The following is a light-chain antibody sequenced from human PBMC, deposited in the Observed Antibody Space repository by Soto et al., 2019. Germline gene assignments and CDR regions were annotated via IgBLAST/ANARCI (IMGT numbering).Light chain of an antibody. Sequence: EIVLTQSPGTLSLSPGERATLSCRASQSVINNYLAWYQQKPGQAPRLLIYGASSRATGIPDRFSGSGSGTDFTLTISRLEPEDFATYYCQQSYSTPPYTFGQGTRLEI. J-gene: IGKJ2*01. V-gene: IGKV3-20*01. CDR1: QSVINNY. CDR3: QQSYSTPPYT. CDR2: GAS.